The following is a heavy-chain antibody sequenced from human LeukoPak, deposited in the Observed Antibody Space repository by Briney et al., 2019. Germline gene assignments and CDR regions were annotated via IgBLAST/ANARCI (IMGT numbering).Heavy chain of an antibody. CDR3: ASLAVAGTSISLDY. Sequence: PGRSLRLSCAASGFTFSSYGMHWVRQAPGKGLEWVAVISYDGSNKYYADSVKGRFTISRDNPKNTLYLQMNSLRAEDTAVYYCASLAVAGTSISLDYWGQGTLVTVSS. CDR2: ISYDGSNK. CDR1: GFTFSSYG. V-gene: IGHV3-30*03. J-gene: IGHJ4*02. D-gene: IGHD6-19*01.